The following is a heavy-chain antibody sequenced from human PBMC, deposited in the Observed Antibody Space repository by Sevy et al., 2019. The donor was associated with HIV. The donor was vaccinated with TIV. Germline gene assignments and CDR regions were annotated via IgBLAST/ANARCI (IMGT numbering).Heavy chain of an antibody. CDR2: IKQDGSEK. Sequence: GGSLRLSCAASGFTFSSYWMSWVRQAPGKGLEWVANIKQDGSEKYYVDSVKGRFTISRDNAKNSLNLQMNSLRAEDTAVYYCARGPESPYYDILTGYYRGGELGDYWGQGTLVTVSS. D-gene: IGHD3-9*01. J-gene: IGHJ4*02. CDR3: ARGPESPYYDILTGYYRGGELGDY. CDR1: GFTFSSYW. V-gene: IGHV3-7*01.